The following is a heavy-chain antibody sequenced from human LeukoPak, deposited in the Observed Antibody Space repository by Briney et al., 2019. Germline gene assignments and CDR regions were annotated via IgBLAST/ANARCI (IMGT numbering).Heavy chain of an antibody. CDR1: GFTFSSYE. Sequence: PGGSLRLSCAASGFTFSSYEMNWVRQAPGKGLEWVSGISGSGASTYDADSVKGRFTISRDNSKNTLYLQMNSLRAEDTAVYYCAKFVDDVVVVPAAYFDYWGQGTLVTVSS. V-gene: IGHV3-23*01. CDR3: AKFVDDVVVVPAAYFDY. D-gene: IGHD2-2*01. CDR2: ISGSGAST. J-gene: IGHJ4*02.